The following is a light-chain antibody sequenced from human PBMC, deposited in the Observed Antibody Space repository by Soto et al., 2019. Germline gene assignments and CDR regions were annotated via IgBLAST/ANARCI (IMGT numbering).Light chain of an antibody. Sequence: DIVLTQSPVTLSLSPGERATLSCRASQSVGSSHLAWYQQTPGQAPRLVIYGASSRATGIPDRFSGSGSGTDFTLTISRLEPEDFAVYYCQQYDSSPLYTFGQGTKLEIK. J-gene: IGKJ2*01. CDR1: QSVGSSH. CDR3: QQYDSSPLYT. V-gene: IGKV3-20*01. CDR2: GAS.